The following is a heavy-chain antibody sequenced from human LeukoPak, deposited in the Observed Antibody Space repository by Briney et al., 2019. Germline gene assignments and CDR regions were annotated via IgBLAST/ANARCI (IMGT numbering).Heavy chain of an antibody. CDR2: ISGSGGST. CDR1: GFTFSSYA. CDR3: AKDVAYCSGGSCPSGMDV. Sequence: GGSLRLSCAASGFTFSSYAMSWVRQAPGKGLEWVSAISGSGGSTYYADSVKGRFTISRDNSKNTLYLQMNSLRAEDTAVYYCAKDVAYCSGGSCPSGMDVWGQGTTVTVSS. V-gene: IGHV3-23*01. J-gene: IGHJ6*02. D-gene: IGHD2-15*01.